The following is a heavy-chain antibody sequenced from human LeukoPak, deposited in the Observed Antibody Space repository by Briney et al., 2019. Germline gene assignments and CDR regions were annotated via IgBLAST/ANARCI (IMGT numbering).Heavy chain of an antibody. CDR2: IYGADYTT. CDR1: GYSFTSYW. D-gene: IGHD1-7*01. Sequence: GASLQISCKGSGYSFTSYWIGWVRQMPGKGLEWMGVIYGADYTTIYSPPFHGQITISADKSISTAYLQWTSLKASDTAMYYCARRPAGTRTFDYWGQGALVTVSS. J-gene: IGHJ4*02. V-gene: IGHV5-51*01. CDR3: ARRPAGTRTFDY.